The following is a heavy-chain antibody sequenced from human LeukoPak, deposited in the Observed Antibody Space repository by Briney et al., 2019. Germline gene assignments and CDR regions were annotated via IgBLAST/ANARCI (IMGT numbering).Heavy chain of an antibody. J-gene: IGHJ5*02. V-gene: IGHV3-48*03. CDR2: IDTSGSST. D-gene: IGHD2-21*01. CDR1: GFSFSNYE. Sequence: PGGSLRLSCAASGFSFSNYEMNWVRQAPGKGLEWVSYIDTSGSSTFYADSVKGRFITSRDNANNFLFLQMSSLRAEDTAFYYCARETPNCGGDCLDLWGQGTRVTVSS. CDR3: ARETPNCGGDCLDL.